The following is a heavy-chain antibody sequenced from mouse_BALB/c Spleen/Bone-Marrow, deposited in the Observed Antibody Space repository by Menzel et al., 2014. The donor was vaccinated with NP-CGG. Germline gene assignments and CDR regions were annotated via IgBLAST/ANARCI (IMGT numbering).Heavy chain of an antibody. CDR3: AREDYGNSWFAY. Sequence: QVQLQQSGAELVRPGSSVKISCKASGYAISGYWMNWVKQRPGQGLEWIGQIYPGDDDTIYNGKFKGKATLTADKSSNTAYMQLSSLTSEDSAVYLCAREDYGNSWFAYWGQGTPVTVSA. V-gene: IGHV1-80*01. J-gene: IGHJ3*01. D-gene: IGHD2-1*01. CDR2: IYPGDDDT. CDR1: GYAISGYW.